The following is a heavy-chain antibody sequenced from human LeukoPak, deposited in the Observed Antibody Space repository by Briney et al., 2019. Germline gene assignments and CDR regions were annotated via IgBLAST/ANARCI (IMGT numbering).Heavy chain of an antibody. CDR2: INHSGSA. CDR1: GGSFSDFY. J-gene: IGHJ4*02. D-gene: IGHD3-22*01. Sequence: PSETLSLTCGVHGGSFSDFYWSWIRLPPGKGPEWIGQINHSGSANYNPSLRSRVTISVDMSKNQFSLNLRSVTAADTGVYYCASTYYDSGGFSPFDYWGQGSLVTVSS. CDR3: ASTYYDSGGFSPFDY. V-gene: IGHV4-34*01.